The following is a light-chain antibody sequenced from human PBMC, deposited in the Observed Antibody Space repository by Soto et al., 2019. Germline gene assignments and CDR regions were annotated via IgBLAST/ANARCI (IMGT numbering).Light chain of an antibody. Sequence: SYELTQPPSVSGAPGQTARITCGGNNIGSKSVNWYQQKPGQAPVLVVYDDSDRPSGIPERFSGSNSGNTATLTISRVEAGDEADYYCQVWDSSSDHAVFGGGTKVTVL. CDR1: NIGSKS. V-gene: IGLV3-21*02. CDR3: QVWDSSSDHAV. J-gene: IGLJ3*02. CDR2: DDS.